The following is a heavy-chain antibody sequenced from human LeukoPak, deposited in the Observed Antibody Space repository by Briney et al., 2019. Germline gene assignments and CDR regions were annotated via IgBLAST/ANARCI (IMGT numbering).Heavy chain of an antibody. J-gene: IGHJ6*02. CDR2: IWYDGSNK. CDR3: ARDHRLRFLEWSRPTDGMDV. CDR1: GFTYSSYG. V-gene: IGHV3-33*01. Sequence: GGSLRLSCAASGFTYSSYGMHLVRQAAGKGLEWVAVIWYDGSNKYYADSVKGRFTISRDNSKNTLYLQMNSLRAEDTAVYYCARDHRLRFLEWSRPTDGMDVWGQGTTVTVSS. D-gene: IGHD3-3*01.